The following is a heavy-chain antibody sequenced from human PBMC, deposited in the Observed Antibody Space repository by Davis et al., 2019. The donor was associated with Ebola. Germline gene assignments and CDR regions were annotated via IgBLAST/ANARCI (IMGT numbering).Heavy chain of an antibody. CDR3: ARGKGPSTTPLDY. J-gene: IGHJ4*02. CDR2: TYFNSKYYS. V-gene: IGHV6-1*01. Sequence: HSQTLSLTCALSGDSVSINSAGWNWIRQSPSRGLEWLGRTYFNSKYYSDYAVSVRGRITINADPSKNQFSLQLNSVTPEDTAVYYCARGKGPSTTPLDYWGQGTLVTVSS. CDR1: GDSVSINSAG. D-gene: IGHD1-14*01.